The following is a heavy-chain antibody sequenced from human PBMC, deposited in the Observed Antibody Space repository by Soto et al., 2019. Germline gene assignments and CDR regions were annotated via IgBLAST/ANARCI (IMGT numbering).Heavy chain of an antibody. Sequence: GESLKISCKGSGYSFTSYWIGWVRQMPGKGLEWMGIIYPGDSDTRYSPSFQGQVTISADKSISTAYLQWSSLKASDTAMYYCARHVKGIVVVPAATYYYYDMDVWGKGT. D-gene: IGHD2-2*01. V-gene: IGHV5-51*01. J-gene: IGHJ6*03. CDR2: IYPGDSDT. CDR3: ARHVKGIVVVPAATYYYYDMDV. CDR1: GYSFTSYW.